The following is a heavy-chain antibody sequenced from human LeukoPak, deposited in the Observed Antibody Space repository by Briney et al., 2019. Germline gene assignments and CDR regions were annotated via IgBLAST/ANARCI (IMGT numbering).Heavy chain of an antibody. Sequence: TGGSLRLSCAASGFTFSSYGMHWVRQAPGKGLEWVSSITSTGRYIFYADSLKGRFTVSRDNAKKSLYLQMNSLRAEDTAVYYCARLRNVGGNPHPFNVWGQGTTVTVSS. CDR1: GFTFSSYG. D-gene: IGHD4-23*01. V-gene: IGHV3-21*01. J-gene: IGHJ3*01. CDR2: ITSTGRYI. CDR3: ARLRNVGGNPHPFNV.